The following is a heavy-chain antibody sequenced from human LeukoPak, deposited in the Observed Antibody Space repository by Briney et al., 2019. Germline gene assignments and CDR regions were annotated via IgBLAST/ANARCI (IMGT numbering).Heavy chain of an antibody. CDR1: GFTLSNHW. J-gene: IGHJ6*02. Sequence: GGSLRLSCAASGFTLSNHWLTWVRQAPGKRPQWVAHINPSGSKTTFLDSVRGRFTISRDSSKNSLYLQVNTLRVEDTAVYHCARGHYGLDVWGQGTTVTVSS. CDR2: INPSGSKT. V-gene: IGHV3-7*01. CDR3: ARGHYGLDV.